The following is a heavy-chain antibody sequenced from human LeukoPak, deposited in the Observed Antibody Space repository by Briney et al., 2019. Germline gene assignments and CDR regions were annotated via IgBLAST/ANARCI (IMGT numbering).Heavy chain of an antibody. V-gene: IGHV1-2*02. Sequence: XSVKVSCKASGYTFTGYYMHWVRQAPGQGLEWMGWINPNSGGTNYAQKFQGRVTMTRDTSISTAYMELSRLRSDDTAVYYCARLRRITIFGVVHNWFDPWGQGTLVTVSS. CDR1: GYTFTGYY. CDR3: ARLRRITIFGVVHNWFDP. D-gene: IGHD3-3*01. CDR2: INPNSGGT. J-gene: IGHJ5*02.